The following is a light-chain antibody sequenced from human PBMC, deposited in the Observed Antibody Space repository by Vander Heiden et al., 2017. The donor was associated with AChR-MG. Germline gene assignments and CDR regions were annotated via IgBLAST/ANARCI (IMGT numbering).Light chain of an antibody. Sequence: DIVLTPSPGTLSLSPGERATLSCRASQTVGKNYLGWFQQKPGQAPRLLVYNPSTRAAGVPDRFSGSGSGTDFTLIISRLEPEDSAVYFCHQYAYAPLTFGGGTKVEIK. CDR1: QTVGKNY. J-gene: IGKJ4*01. CDR2: NPS. V-gene: IGKV3-20*01. CDR3: HQYAYAPLT.